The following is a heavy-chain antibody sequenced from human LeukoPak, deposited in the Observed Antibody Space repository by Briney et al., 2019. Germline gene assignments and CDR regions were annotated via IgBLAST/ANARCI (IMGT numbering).Heavy chain of an antibody. D-gene: IGHD2-15*01. Sequence: GGSLSLSCAASGLTFSGSAMSWVRQAPGKGLEWVSLISGSGNSTYYADSVKGRFTISRDNSKNTLYLQMYSLRAEDTAVYYCAKVLVLVSANRYYFDYWGQGTLVTVSS. J-gene: IGHJ4*02. CDR1: GLTFSGSA. V-gene: IGHV3-23*01. CDR2: ISGSGNST. CDR3: AKVLVLVSANRYYFDY.